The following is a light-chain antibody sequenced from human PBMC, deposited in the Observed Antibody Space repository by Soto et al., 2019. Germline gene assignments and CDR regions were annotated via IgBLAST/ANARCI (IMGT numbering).Light chain of an antibody. CDR2: AAT. CDR1: QSISSW. V-gene: IGKV1-5*01. J-gene: IGKJ1*01. CDR3: PQYNSYSCT. Sequence: EIQMTQSPSTLSAYVGDRVTITCRASQSISSWLSWYQQKPGKAPKLLIYAATSLQSGVPSRFSGSGSGTEITLTISSLQPDDFATYYCPQYNSYSCTFGQGTKVDI.